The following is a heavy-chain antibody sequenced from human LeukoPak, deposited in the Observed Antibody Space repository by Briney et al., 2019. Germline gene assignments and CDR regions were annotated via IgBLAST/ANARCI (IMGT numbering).Heavy chain of an antibody. V-gene: IGHV3-49*04. Sequence: GGSLRLSCTASGFTFGDYGMSWVRQAPGKGLEWVGFIRSKAYGGTTEYAASVKGRFTISRDDSESIAYLQMNSLKTEDTAVYYCTRNLSTHDYWGQGTLVTVSS. D-gene: IGHD2/OR15-2a*01. CDR1: GFTFGDYG. J-gene: IGHJ4*02. CDR2: IRSKAYGGTT. CDR3: TRNLSTHDY.